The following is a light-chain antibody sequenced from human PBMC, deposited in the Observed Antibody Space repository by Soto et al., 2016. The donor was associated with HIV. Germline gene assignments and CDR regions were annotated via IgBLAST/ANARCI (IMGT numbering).Light chain of an antibody. Sequence: DIQMTQSPSSLSASVGDRVTITCRASQSISSHLNWYQQKPGKAPKLLIYSASSLQSGVPSRFSGSGSGTDFTLTISSLQPEDYATYHCQQSYSTPITFGQGTRLEIK. V-gene: IGKV1-39*01. CDR2: SAS. CDR1: QSISSH. J-gene: IGKJ5*01. CDR3: QQSYSTPIT.